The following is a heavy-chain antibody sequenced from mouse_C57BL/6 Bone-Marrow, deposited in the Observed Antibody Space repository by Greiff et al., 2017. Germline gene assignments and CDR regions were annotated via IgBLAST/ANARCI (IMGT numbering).Heavy chain of an antibody. CDR3: ARAPITTVVAPYFDY. CDR1: GFTFSSYG. V-gene: IGHV5-6*02. D-gene: IGHD1-1*01. CDR2: ISSGGSYT. Sequence: EVMLVESGGDLVKPGGSLKLSCAASGFTFSSYGMSWVRQTPDKRLEWVATISSGGSYTYYPDSVKGRFTISRDNAKNTLYLQMSSLKSEDTAMYYCARAPITTVVAPYFDYWGQGTTLTVSS. J-gene: IGHJ2*01.